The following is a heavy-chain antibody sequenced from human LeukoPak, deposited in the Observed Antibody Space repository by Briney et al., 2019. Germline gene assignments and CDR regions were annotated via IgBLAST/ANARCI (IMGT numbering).Heavy chain of an antibody. CDR1: GGSFSGYY. J-gene: IGHJ5*02. D-gene: IGHD2-2*01. CDR2: INHSGST. V-gene: IGHV4-34*01. CDR3: ARHVSCSSTSCNSWFDP. Sequence: SETLSLTCAVYGGSFSGYYWSWIRQPPGKGLEWIGEINHSGSTNYNPSLKSRVTISVDTSKNQFSLKLSSVTAADTAVYYCARHVSCSSTSCNSWFDPWGQGTLVTVSS.